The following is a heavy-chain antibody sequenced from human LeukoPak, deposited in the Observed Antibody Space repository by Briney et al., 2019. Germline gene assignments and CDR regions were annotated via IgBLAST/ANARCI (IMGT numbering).Heavy chain of an antibody. CDR3: ARGERLGPDF. CDR2: IHYSGST. D-gene: IGHD1-1*01. J-gene: IGHJ4*02. V-gene: IGHV4-59*01. CDR1: GDSIIGYY. Sequence: SETLSLTCTVSGDSIIGYYWSWIRQPPGKGLEWIGYIHYSGSTNYNPSLQSRVTISVDTSRSHFSLKLSSATAADTAVYYCARGERLGPDFWGQGTLVTVSS.